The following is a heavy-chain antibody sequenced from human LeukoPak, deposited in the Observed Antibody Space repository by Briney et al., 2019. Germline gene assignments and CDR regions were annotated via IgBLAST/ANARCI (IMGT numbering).Heavy chain of an antibody. D-gene: IGHD3-9*01. J-gene: IGHJ5*02. V-gene: IGHV4-38-2*01. CDR1: GYSISSGYY. CDR3: ALGSDILTGYNWSDP. Sequence: SETLSLTCAVSGYSISSGYYWGWIRQPPGKGLEWIGSIYHSGSTYYNPSLKSRVTISVDTSKNQFSLKLSSVTAADTAVYYCALGSDILTGYNWSDPWGQGTLVTVSS. CDR2: IYHSGST.